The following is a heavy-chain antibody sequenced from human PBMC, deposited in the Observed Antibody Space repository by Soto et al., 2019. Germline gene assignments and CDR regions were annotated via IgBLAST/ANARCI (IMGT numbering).Heavy chain of an antibody. V-gene: IGHV1-69*13. CDR2: IIPIFGTA. J-gene: IGHJ6*02. CDR3: ARVADMVRGVMYYYGMDV. D-gene: IGHD3-10*01. Sequence: GASVKVSCKASGGTFSSYAISWVRQAPGQGLEWMGGIIPIFGTANYAQKFQGRVKITADESTSTAYMELSSMRSEDKAVYYCARVADMVRGVMYYYGMDVWGQGTKVTVSS. CDR1: GGTFSSYA.